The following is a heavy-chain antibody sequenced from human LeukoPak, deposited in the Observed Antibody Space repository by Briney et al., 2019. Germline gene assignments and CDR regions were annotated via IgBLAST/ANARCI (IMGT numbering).Heavy chain of an antibody. CDR1: GFTFSSYW. J-gene: IGHJ6*03. CDR3: AKGSKGAYYYYYYMDV. D-gene: IGHD2/OR15-2a*01. CDR2: IKQDGSEK. Sequence: GGSLRLSCAASGFTFSSYWMSWVRQAPGKGLEWVANIKQDGSEKYYVDSVKGRFTISRDNAKNSLYLQMNSLRAEDTAVYYCAKGSKGAYYYYYYMDVWGKGTTVTVSS. V-gene: IGHV3-7*03.